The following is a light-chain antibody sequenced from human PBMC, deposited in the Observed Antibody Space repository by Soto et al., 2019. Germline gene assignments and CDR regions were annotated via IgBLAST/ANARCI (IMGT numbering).Light chain of an antibody. CDR3: ISYTDFSGPYV. J-gene: IGLJ1*01. CDR1: GSDVGGYNY. V-gene: IGLV2-14*01. Sequence: QSALTQPASVSGSPGQSITISCTGTGSDVGGYNYVSWYEHHPGKAPKLLISEVSNRPSGISNRFSGSKSGNTASLTISGLQAEDEANYFCISYTDFSGPYVFGTGTKVTVL. CDR2: EVS.